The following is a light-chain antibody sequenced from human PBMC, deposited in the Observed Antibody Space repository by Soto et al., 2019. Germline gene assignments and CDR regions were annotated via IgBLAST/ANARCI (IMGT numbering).Light chain of an antibody. CDR3: QQSYSTPGT. CDR1: HSISSW. Sequence: DIQMTQSPSTLSASVGDRVTITCRASHSISSWLAWYQQKPGKAPNLLISAASTLQSGVPSRFSGSGSETEFTLTISSLQPEDFATYYCQQSYSTPGTFGQGTKVDI. V-gene: IGKV1-39*01. CDR2: AAS. J-gene: IGKJ1*01.